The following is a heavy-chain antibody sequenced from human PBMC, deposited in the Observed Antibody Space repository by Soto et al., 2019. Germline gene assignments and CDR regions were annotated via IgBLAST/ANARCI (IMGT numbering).Heavy chain of an antibody. V-gene: IGHV1-18*01. CDR1: GYTFTSYG. D-gene: IGHD6-6*01. Sequence: QVQLVQSGAEVKKPGASVKVSCKASGYTFTSYGISWVRQAPGQGLEWLGWISAYNGNTNYAQKLQGRVTMTTGTSTRTADMELRSLRSDDTAVYYCARTTREWGSSGGWCDPWGQGTLVTVSS. CDR2: ISAYNGNT. J-gene: IGHJ5*02. CDR3: ARTTREWGSSGGWCDP.